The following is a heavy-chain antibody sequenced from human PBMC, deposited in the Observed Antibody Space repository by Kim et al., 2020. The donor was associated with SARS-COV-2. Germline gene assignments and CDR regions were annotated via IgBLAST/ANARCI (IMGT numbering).Heavy chain of an antibody. V-gene: IGHV3-23*01. CDR3: AKGAGTTVYYGLDV. Sequence: ADSVKGRFTISRDNSKNTLYLQMNSLRAEDTAVYYCAKGAGTTVYYGLDVWGQGTTVTVSS. J-gene: IGHJ6*02. D-gene: IGHD1-7*01.